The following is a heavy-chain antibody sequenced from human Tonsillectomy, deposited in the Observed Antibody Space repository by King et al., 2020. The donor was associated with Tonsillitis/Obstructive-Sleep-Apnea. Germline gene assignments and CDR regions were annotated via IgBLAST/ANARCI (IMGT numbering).Heavy chain of an antibody. V-gene: IGHV1-69*01. J-gene: IGHJ6*03. Sequence: QLVQSGAEVKKPGSSVKVSCKASGGTFSSYAIRWVRQAPGQGLEWMGGIIPIFGTANYAQKFQGRVTITADESTSTAYMELSSLRSEDTAVYYCARGEGYCSGGSCYYYYYYMDVWGKGTTVTVSS. CDR3: ARGEGYCSGGSCYYYYYYMDV. CDR2: IIPIFGTA. D-gene: IGHD2-15*01. CDR1: GGTFSSYA.